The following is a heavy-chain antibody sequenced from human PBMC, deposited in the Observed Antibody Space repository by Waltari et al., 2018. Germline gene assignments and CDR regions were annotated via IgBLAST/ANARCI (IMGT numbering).Heavy chain of an antibody. CDR1: GGSFSGYY. V-gene: IGHV4-34*01. D-gene: IGHD5-18*01. Sequence: QVQLQQWGAGLLKPSETLSLTCAVYGGSFSGYYWSWIRQPPGKGLEWIGEINHSGSTNSNPSLKILVTISVDTSKNQFSLKLSSVTAADTAVYYCARGAWIQLWLAGTNWYFDLWGRGTLVTVSS. CDR3: ARGAWIQLWLAGTNWYFDL. CDR2: INHSGST. J-gene: IGHJ2*01.